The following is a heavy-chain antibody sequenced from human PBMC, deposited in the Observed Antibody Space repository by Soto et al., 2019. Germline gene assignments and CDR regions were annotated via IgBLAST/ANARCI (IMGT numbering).Heavy chain of an antibody. CDR3: ARERTGTTSMDV. V-gene: IGHV1-8*01. CDR1: GYSFTSYD. CDR2: MNPNSGNT. Sequence: QVQLVQSGAEVKKPGASVKVSCKASGYSFTSYDINWVRQATGQGLEWMGWMNPNSGNTGYAQKFQGRGTMTRNTAISTAYMELSSLRSEDTAVYYCARERTGTTSMDVWGQGTTVTVSS. D-gene: IGHD1-1*01. J-gene: IGHJ6*02.